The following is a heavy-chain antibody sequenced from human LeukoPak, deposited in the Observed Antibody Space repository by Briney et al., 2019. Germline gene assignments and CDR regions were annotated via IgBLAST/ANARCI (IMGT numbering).Heavy chain of an antibody. CDR2: IIPIFGTA. J-gene: IGHJ3*02. Sequence: ASVKVSCKASGGTFSSYATTWVRQAPGQGLEWMGGIIPIFGTADYAQKFQGRVTITTDESTSTAYMELSSLRSEDTAVYYCARGHSGSYQAVHAFDIWGQGTMVTVSS. D-gene: IGHD1-26*01. V-gene: IGHV1-69*05. CDR1: GGTFSSYA. CDR3: ARGHSGSYQAVHAFDI.